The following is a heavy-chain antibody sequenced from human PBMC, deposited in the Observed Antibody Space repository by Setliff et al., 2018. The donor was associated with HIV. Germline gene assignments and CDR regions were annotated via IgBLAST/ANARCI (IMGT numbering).Heavy chain of an antibody. J-gene: IGHJ5*02. V-gene: IGHV4-4*07. CDR3: ARDLPELTGRSFDP. CDR1: GGSISGYF. Sequence: SETLSLTCAVSGGSISGYFWTWIRQPAGKGLEWIGRIYTSGSTNYNPSLKSRLSMSIDTSKNHFSLRLTSVTAADTAVYYCARDLPELTGRSFDPWGQGIQVTVSS. CDR2: IYTSGST. D-gene: IGHD7-27*01.